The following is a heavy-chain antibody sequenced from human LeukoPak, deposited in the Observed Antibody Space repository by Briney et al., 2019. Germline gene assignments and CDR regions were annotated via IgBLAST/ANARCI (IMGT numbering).Heavy chain of an antibody. CDR1: AYTFTSYG. J-gene: IGHJ5*02. V-gene: IGHV1-18*01. D-gene: IGHD3-22*01. CDR3: ARDEARYSSGYYPNWFDP. CDR2: TSGYNGNT. Sequence: ASVKVSCKASAYTFTSYGISWVRQAPGQGLEWLGWTSGYNGNTKYGQKLQGRVTMTTDTYTSTGYMELRSLRSDDTAVYYCARDEARYSSGYYPNWFDPWGQGTLVTVSS.